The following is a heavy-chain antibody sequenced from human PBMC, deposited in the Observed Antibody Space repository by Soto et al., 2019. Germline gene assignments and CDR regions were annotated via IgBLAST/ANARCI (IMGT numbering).Heavy chain of an antibody. J-gene: IGHJ4*02. CDR2: ISSSSSYI. Sequence: ETLSLTCAVSGGSISSSNWWSWVRQPPGKGLEWVSSISSSSSYIYYADSVKGRFTISRDNAKNSLYLQMNSLRAEDTAVYYCARDYWSSGPAHWGQGTLVTVSS. CDR3: ARDYWSSGPAH. V-gene: IGHV3-21*01. CDR1: GGSISSSN. D-gene: IGHD2-15*01.